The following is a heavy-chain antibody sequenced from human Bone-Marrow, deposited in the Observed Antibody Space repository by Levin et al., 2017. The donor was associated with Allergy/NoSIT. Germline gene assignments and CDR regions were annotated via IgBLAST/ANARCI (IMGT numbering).Heavy chain of an antibody. D-gene: IGHD7-27*01. CDR2: IYHSGST. J-gene: IGHJ5*02. V-gene: IGHV4-4*02. CDR3: ARRNVLAPGEDWFDP. Sequence: SETLSLTCGVSDGSISSSNWWTWVRQPPGKGLEWIGEIYHSGSTNYNPSLKSRVTISVEKSKNQFALKLSSVTAADTAVYYCARRNVLAPGEDWFDPWGQGTLVTVSS. CDR1: DGSISSSNW.